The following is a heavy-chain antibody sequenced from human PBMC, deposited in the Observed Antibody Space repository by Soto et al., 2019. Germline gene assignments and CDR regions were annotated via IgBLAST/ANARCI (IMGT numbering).Heavy chain of an antibody. CDR3: GTGSDYVLKGPPFRKVQYYYYYMDV. CDR2: ISGSGDSK. V-gene: IGHV3-23*01. CDR1: GFTFSNFA. Sequence: EVQLLESGGALVQSGGSLRLSCAASGFTFSNFAMSWVRQAPGKGLEWVSGISGSGDSKDHADSVKGRFTICRDNSKNTLYLQMNSLRAEDTAVYYCGTGSDYVLKGPPFRKVQYYYYYMDVWGKGTTVTVSS. J-gene: IGHJ6*03. D-gene: IGHD3-16*01.